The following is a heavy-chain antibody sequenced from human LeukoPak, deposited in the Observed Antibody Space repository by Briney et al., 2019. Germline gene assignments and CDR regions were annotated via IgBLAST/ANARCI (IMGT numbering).Heavy chain of an antibody. D-gene: IGHD1-26*01. Sequence: GGSLRLSCATSGFTFNNFWMSWVRQASGKGLEWVGRIRSKANSYATAYAASVKGRFTISRDDSKNTAYLQMNSLKTEDTAVYYCTRQEWEPLARYYYGMDVWGQGTTVTVSS. CDR1: GFTFNNFW. CDR2: IRSKANSYAT. CDR3: TRQEWEPLARYYYGMDV. J-gene: IGHJ6*02. V-gene: IGHV3-73*01.